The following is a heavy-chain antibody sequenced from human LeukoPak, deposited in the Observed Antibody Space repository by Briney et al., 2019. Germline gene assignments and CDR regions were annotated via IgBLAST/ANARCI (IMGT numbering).Heavy chain of an antibody. CDR2: IYYSGTT. Sequence: SETLSLTCTVSGGSISSTTYYWGWIRQPPGKGLEWIGSIYYSGTTYYNPSLKSRVTISVNTSKNHFSLNLSPVTAAGTAVYYCARYRGCTDGTCYRWFDPWGQGTLVTVTS. CDR3: ARYRGCTDGTCYRWFDP. V-gene: IGHV4-39*02. CDR1: GGSISSTTYY. D-gene: IGHD2-8*01. J-gene: IGHJ5*02.